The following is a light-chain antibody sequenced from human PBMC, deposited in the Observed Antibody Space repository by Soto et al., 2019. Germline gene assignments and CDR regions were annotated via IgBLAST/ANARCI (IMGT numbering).Light chain of an antibody. V-gene: IGKV3-15*01. CDR3: QQYNNWPPIT. Sequence: IVLTQSPGTLSLSPGGRATLSCRASQSVRSNLAWYQQKPGQAPRLLIQRASTRATGIPARFSGSGSGTEFTLTISSLQSEDFAVYSCQQYNNWPPITFGQRTRLEI. J-gene: IGKJ5*01. CDR2: RAS. CDR1: QSVRSN.